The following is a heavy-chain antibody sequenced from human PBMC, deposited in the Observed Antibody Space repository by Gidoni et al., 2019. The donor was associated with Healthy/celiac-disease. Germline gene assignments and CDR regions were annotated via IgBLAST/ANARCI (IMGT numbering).Heavy chain of an antibody. V-gene: IGHV3-30*04. J-gene: IGHJ3*02. D-gene: IGHD4-4*01. CDR1: GFTFRSYA. CDR3: ARDWHYSNYLGGSEAFDI. CDR2: ISYDGRKK. Sequence: QVQLVESGGGVVQPGRSLRLSCAASGFTFRSYAMHWVRQAPGKGPGWVAVISYDGRKKSYADSVKGRFTISRDNSKNTLYLQRNSLRAEDTAVYYCARDWHYSNYLGGSEAFDIWGQGTMVTVSS.